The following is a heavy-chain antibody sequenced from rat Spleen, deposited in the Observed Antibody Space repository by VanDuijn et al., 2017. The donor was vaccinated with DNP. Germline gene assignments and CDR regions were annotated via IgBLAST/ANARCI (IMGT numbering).Heavy chain of an antibody. V-gene: IGHV5-7*01. CDR2: IVYDGSNT. D-gene: IGHD1-6*01. Sequence: EVQLVESGGDLVQPGKSLKLSCVASGFTFSYYWMTWIRQSPKKGLEWVATIVYDGSNTLYRDSVKGRFTVSRDNAKSTLYLQMNSLRSEDTATYYCARGGRYYFDYWGQGTLVTVSS. J-gene: IGHJ3*01. CDR1: GFTFSYYW. CDR3: ARGGRYYFDY.